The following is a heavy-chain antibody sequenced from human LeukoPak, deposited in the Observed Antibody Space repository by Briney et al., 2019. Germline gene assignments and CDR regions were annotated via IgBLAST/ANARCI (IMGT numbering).Heavy chain of an antibody. V-gene: IGHV4-59*01. CDR2: IYYSGST. Sequence: SETLSLTCTVSGGSISSYYWSWIRRPPGKGLEWIGYIYYSGSTNYNPSLKSRVTISVDTSKNQFSLKLSSVTAADTAVYYCARGPYSSSWHYPDYWGQGTLVTVSS. CDR1: GGSISSYY. J-gene: IGHJ4*02. D-gene: IGHD6-13*01. CDR3: ARGPYSSSWHYPDY.